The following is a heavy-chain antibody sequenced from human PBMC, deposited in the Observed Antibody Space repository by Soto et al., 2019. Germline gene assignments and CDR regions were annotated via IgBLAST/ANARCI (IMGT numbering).Heavy chain of an antibody. CDR3: ATGYSGYDRFFDY. CDR2: IYYSGST. D-gene: IGHD5-12*01. J-gene: IGHJ4*02. V-gene: IGHV4-39*01. CDR1: GGSISSSSYY. Sequence: SETLSLTCTVSGGSISSSSYYWGWIRQPPGKGLEWIGSIYYSGSTYYNPSLKSRVTISVDTSKNQFSLKLSSVTAADTAVYYCATGYSGYDRFFDYWGQGTLVTVSS.